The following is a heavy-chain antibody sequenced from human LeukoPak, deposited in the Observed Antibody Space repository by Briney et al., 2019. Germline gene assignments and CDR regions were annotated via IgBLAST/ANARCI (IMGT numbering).Heavy chain of an antibody. CDR2: IIPMFGTA. CDR1: GGPFSGYA. CDR3: AKETRDSGGYQY. D-gene: IGHD3-22*01. V-gene: IGHV1-69*13. J-gene: IGHJ4*02. Sequence: ASVKVSCKASGGPFSGYAISWVRQAPGQGLEWMGGIIPMFGTASYAQKFQGKVTITADASRRTAYMELNSLRSEDTAVYYCAKETRDSGGYQYWGQGTLVSVSS.